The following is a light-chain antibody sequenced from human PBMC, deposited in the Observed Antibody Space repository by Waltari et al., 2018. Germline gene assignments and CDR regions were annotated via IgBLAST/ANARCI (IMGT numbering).Light chain of an antibody. CDR3: CSYAGTSTLV. Sequence: QSALTQPRSVSGSPGQSVPISCTGTSSDVGGYNYVSWYQQHPGKAPKLMIYDVSKRPSGVPDRFSGSKSGNTASLNISGLQADDEADYYCCSYAGTSTLVFGGGTKVTVL. CDR1: SSDVGGYNY. J-gene: IGLJ3*02. V-gene: IGLV2-11*01. CDR2: DVS.